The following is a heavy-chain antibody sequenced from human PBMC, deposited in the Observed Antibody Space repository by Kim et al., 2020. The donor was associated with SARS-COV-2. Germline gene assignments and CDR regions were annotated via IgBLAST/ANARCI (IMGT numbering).Heavy chain of an antibody. CDR3: AKLRYFDWLLYPDAFDI. V-gene: IGHV4-39*07. Sequence: LKSRVTISVDTSKNQFSLKLSSVTAADTAVYYCAKLRYFDWLLYPDAFDIWGQGTMVTVSS. J-gene: IGHJ3*02. D-gene: IGHD3-9*01.